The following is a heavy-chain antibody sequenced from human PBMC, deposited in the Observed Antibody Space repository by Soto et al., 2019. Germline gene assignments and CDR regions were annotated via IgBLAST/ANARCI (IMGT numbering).Heavy chain of an antibody. CDR1: GFTFSSYA. Sequence: PGGSLRLSCAASGFTFSSYAMSWVRQAPGKGLEWVSAISGSGGSTYYADSVKGRFTISRDNSKNTLYLQMNSLRAEDTAVYYCAKDLTIFGVVTHPYDYWGQGTLVTVSS. CDR3: AKDLTIFGVVTHPYDY. J-gene: IGHJ4*02. D-gene: IGHD3-3*01. V-gene: IGHV3-23*01. CDR2: ISGSGGST.